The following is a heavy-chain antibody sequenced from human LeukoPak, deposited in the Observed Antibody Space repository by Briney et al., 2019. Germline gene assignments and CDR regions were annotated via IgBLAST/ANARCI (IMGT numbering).Heavy chain of an antibody. Sequence: SETLSLTCTVSGGSISSYYWSWIRQPPGKGLEWIGYIYDSGSTNYNPSLKSRVTISVDTSKNQFSLKLSSVTAADTAVYYCARVRTYYDSSGYYYYGMDVWGQGTTVTVSS. CDR1: GGSISSYY. CDR2: IYDSGST. CDR3: ARVRTYYDSSGYYYYGMDV. D-gene: IGHD3-22*01. V-gene: IGHV4-59*01. J-gene: IGHJ6*02.